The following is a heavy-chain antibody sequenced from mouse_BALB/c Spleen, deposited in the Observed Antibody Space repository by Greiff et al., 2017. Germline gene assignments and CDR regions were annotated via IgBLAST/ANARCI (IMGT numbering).Heavy chain of an antibody. V-gene: IGHV5-9-4*01. CDR3: ARDDYDTGACFAH. CDR1: GFTFSSYA. CDR2: ISSGGSYT. D-gene: IGHD2-4*01. Sequence: EVMLVESGGGLVKPGGSLKLSCAASGFTFSSYAMSWVRQSPEKRLEWVAEISSGGSYTYYPDTVTGRFTISRDNAKNTLYLEMSSLRSEDTAMYYCARDDYDTGACFAHWGQGTLVTVSA. J-gene: IGHJ3*01.